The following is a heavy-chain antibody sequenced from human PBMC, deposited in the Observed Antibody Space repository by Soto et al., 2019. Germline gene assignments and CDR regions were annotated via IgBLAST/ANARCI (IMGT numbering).Heavy chain of an antibody. J-gene: IGHJ5*02. Sequence: GGSLRLSCAASGFTFSSYGMHWVRQAPGKGLEWVAVISYDGSNKYYADSVKGRFTISRDNSKNTLYLQMNSLRAEDTAVYYCAKDQENSSGWYDNWFDPWGQGTLVTVSS. CDR1: GFTFSSYG. CDR2: ISYDGSNK. V-gene: IGHV3-30*18. CDR3: AKDQENSSGWYDNWFDP. D-gene: IGHD6-19*01.